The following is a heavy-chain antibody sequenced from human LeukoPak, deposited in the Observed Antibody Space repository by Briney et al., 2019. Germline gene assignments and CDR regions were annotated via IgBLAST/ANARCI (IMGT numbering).Heavy chain of an antibody. Sequence: GGSLRLSCAASGFIFSTYAMHWVRQAPGKGLEWVSVISGSGGTTHYADSVKGWFTISRDNSKNTLYLQMNGLTADDTAVYYCAKATVEAAPRGWFESWGQGTLVTVSS. CDR2: ISGSGGTT. V-gene: IGHV3-23*01. CDR3: AKATVEAAPRGWFES. CDR1: GFIFSTYA. D-gene: IGHD2-15*01. J-gene: IGHJ5*01.